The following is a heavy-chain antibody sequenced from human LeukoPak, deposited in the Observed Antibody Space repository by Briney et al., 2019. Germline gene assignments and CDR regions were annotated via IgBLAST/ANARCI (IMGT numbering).Heavy chain of an antibody. CDR2: IYYSGST. V-gene: IGHV4-30-4*01. CDR1: GGSISSGDYY. CDR3: ARVMAARREDLNWFDT. D-gene: IGHD6-6*01. Sequence: SQTLSLTCTVSGGSISSGDYYWSWIRQPPGKGLEWIGYIYYSGSTYYNPSLKSRVTISVDTSKNQFSLNLTSVNAADTAIYYCARVMAARREDLNWFDTWGQGTLVTVSS. J-gene: IGHJ5*02.